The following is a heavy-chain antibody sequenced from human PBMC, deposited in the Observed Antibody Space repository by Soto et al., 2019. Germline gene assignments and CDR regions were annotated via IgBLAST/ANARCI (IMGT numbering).Heavy chain of an antibody. V-gene: IGHV4-39*01. Sequence: QLQLQESGPGLVKPSETLSLTCTVSGGSISSSSYYWGWIRQPPGKGLEWIGSMDYSGSTYYNPSLKRRVTISVDTSKNQFSLTLSSVTATDTAVYYCARHSSSWYVGWYFDLWGRGTLVTVSS. CDR1: GGSISSSSYY. D-gene: IGHD6-13*01. CDR3: ARHSSSWYVGWYFDL. J-gene: IGHJ2*01. CDR2: MDYSGST.